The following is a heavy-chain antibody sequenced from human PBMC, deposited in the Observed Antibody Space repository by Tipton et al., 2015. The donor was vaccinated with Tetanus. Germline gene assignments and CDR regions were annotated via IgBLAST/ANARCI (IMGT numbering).Heavy chain of an antibody. Sequence: TLSLTCAVYGGSFSGYYCTWIRQSPGKGLEWIGEIHPSGSVFYSPSLKSRVTMLLDTSANQFSLKLSSVTAADTAVYYCARPSRRYGDYLYWGQGTLVTVSS. J-gene: IGHJ4*02. CDR2: IHPSGSV. CDR3: ARPSRRYGDYLY. D-gene: IGHD4-17*01. V-gene: IGHV4-34*01. CDR1: GGSFSGYY.